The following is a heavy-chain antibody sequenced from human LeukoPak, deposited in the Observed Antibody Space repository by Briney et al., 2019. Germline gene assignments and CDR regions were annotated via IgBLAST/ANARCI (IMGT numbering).Heavy chain of an antibody. J-gene: IGHJ3*02. CDR1: GGSISSSNW. CDR2: MYHGGRT. D-gene: IGHD2-15*01. Sequence: SETLSLTCDVSGGSISSSNWWIWVRQSPGKGLEWIGEMYHGGRTSYHPSLKSRVTISVDKSKNQFSVKLTSVTAADTAVYYCACSWSNDAFDIWGQGTMVTVSS. CDR3: ACSWSNDAFDI. V-gene: IGHV4-4*02.